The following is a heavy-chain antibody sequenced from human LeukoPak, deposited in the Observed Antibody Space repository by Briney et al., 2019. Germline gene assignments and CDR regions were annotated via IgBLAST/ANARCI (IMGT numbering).Heavy chain of an antibody. D-gene: IGHD3-16*01. Sequence: SETLSLTCAVYGGSFSGYYWSWIRQPPGEGLEWIGEINHSGSTNYNPSLKSRVTISVDTSKNQFSLKLSSVTAADTAVYYCARVGGAMADAFDIWGQGTMVTVSS. CDR3: ARVGGAMADAFDI. V-gene: IGHV4-34*01. CDR1: GGSFSGYY. J-gene: IGHJ3*02. CDR2: INHSGST.